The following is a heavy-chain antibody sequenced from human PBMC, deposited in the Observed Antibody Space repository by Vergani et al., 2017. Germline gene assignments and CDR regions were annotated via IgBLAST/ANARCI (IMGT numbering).Heavy chain of an antibody. J-gene: IGHJ6*01. D-gene: IGHD2-21*02. V-gene: IGHV4-39*01. Sequence: QLQLQESGPGLVKPSETLSLTCTVSGGSISSSSYYWGWIRQPPGKGLEWIGSIYYSGSTYYNPSLKSRVTISVDTSKNQFSLKLSSVTAADTAVYYCARHLAYCGGDCYPYYYVMEVWGQ. CDR3: ARHLAYCGGDCYPYYYVMEV. CDR1: GGSISSSSYY. CDR2: IYYSGST.